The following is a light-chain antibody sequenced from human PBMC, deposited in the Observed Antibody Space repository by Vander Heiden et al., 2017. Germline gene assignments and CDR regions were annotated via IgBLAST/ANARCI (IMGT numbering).Light chain of an antibody. V-gene: IGKV1-39*01. Sequence: DIQMTQSPSSLSASVGDRVTITCRASQSISRYVNWYQQKPGKGPKFLIYVASTWQSGVPSRFNGSGSGTDFTLTSSRRQHEDFANYYCQQSYTSHTFGQGTQMEIK. CDR2: VAS. J-gene: IGKJ5*01. CDR1: QSISRY. CDR3: QQSYTSHT.